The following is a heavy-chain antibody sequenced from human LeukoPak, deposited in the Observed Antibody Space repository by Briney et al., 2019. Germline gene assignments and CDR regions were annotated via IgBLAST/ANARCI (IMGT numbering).Heavy chain of an antibody. Sequence: SETLSLTCTVSGGSISSSSYYWGWIRQPPGKGLEWIGSIYYSGSTYYNPSLKSRVTISVDTSKNQFSLKLSSVTAADTAVYYCARDRLSAPSLYYYYMDVWGKGTTVTVSS. D-gene: IGHD6-19*01. CDR3: ARDRLSAPSLYYYYMDV. J-gene: IGHJ6*03. CDR2: IYYSGST. CDR1: GGSISSSSYY. V-gene: IGHV4-39*02.